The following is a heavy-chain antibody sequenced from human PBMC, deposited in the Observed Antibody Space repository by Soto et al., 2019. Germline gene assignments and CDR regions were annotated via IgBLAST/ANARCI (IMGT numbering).Heavy chain of an antibody. Sequence: ASVKVPCKASGGTFSSYAISWVRQAPGQGLEWMGGIIPIFGTANYAQKFQGRVTITADKSTSTAYMELSSLRSEDTAVYYCARDGYSSSSSWFDPWGQGTLVTVSS. CDR3: ARDGYSSSSSWFDP. V-gene: IGHV1-69*06. CDR1: GGTFSSYA. J-gene: IGHJ5*02. CDR2: IIPIFGTA. D-gene: IGHD6-6*01.